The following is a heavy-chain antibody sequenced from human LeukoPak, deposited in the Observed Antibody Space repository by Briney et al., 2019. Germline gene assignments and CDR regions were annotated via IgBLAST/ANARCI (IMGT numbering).Heavy chain of an antibody. CDR3: ARSSGYTNWFDP. Sequence: PSETLSLTCTVSGGSISSGSYYWSWIRQPAGKGLEWIGRIHTSGSTNYNPSLKSRVTISVDTSKNQFSLKLSSVTAADTAVYYCARSSGYTNWFDPWGQGTLVTVSS. V-gene: IGHV4-61*02. CDR1: GGSISSGSYY. J-gene: IGHJ5*02. CDR2: IHTSGST. D-gene: IGHD3-3*01.